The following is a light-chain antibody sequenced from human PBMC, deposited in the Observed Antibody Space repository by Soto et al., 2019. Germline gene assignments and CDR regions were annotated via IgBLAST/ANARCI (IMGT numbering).Light chain of an antibody. V-gene: IGLV3-21*02. CDR1: NIGSKS. CDR3: QVWDSSSDHFVV. Sequence: SYELTQPPSVSVAPGQTARITCGGNNIGSKSVHWYQQKPGQAPVLVVYEDSDRPSGIPERFSGSNSGNTATLTISRVEAGDEADYYCQVWDSSSDHFVVFGGGTKLTVL. CDR2: EDS. J-gene: IGLJ2*01.